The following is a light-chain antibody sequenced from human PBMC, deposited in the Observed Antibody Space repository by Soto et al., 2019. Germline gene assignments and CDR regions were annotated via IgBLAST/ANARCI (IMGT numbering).Light chain of an antibody. Sequence: DIQMTQSPSTLSASVGDRVTITCRASQRISRRLAWYQQKPGKAPKVLIYDASSLQSGVPSRFSGSGSGTEFTLTISRLQPDDFATYCCQQYDSYWTFGQGTKVDIK. CDR2: DAS. CDR1: QRISRR. V-gene: IGKV1-5*01. J-gene: IGKJ1*01. CDR3: QQYDSYWT.